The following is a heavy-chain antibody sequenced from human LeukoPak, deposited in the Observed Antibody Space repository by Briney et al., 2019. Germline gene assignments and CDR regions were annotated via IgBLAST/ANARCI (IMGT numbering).Heavy chain of an antibody. CDR1: GFPHRCYA. V-gene: IGHV3-30-3*01. CDR3: GRDPTSLEPPGYYYGMDV. J-gene: IGHJ6*02. Sequence: GRPVRLSCVASGFPHRCYAMHWLRQAPAKGLEWVIGISSDRTNTSSADSLQRLFTLSRENPQNTLYLQMNSLRQKDTPVYYCGRDPTSLEPPGYYYGMDVWGQGTTVTVSS. D-gene: IGHD2-15*01. CDR2: ISSDRTNT.